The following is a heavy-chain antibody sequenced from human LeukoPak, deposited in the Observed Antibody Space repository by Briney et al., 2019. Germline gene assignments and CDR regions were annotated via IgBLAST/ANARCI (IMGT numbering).Heavy chain of an antibody. CDR3: ARQEGSGYYYADY. Sequence: GGSLRLSCAASGFTFSSYSMNWVRQAPGKGLEWVSSISGSSSYIYYADSVKGRFTISRDNAKNSLYLQMNSLRAEDTAVYYCARQEGSGYYYADYWGQGTLVTVSS. CDR2: ISGSSSYI. CDR1: GFTFSSYS. V-gene: IGHV3-21*01. J-gene: IGHJ4*02. D-gene: IGHD3-22*01.